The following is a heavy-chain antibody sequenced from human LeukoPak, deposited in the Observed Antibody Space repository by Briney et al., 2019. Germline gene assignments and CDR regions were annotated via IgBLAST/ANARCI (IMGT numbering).Heavy chain of an antibody. CDR2: ISGSGGST. CDR1: GFTFSSYA. D-gene: IGHD3-22*01. V-gene: IGHV3-23*01. CDR3: AKDPGTTMIVVVSYFDY. Sequence: GGSLRLSCAASGFTFSSYAMSWVRQAPGKGLEWVSAISGSGGSTYYADSVKGRFTISRDNSKNTLYLQMNSLRAEDTAVYYCAKDPGTTMIVVVSYFDYWGQGTLVTVSS. J-gene: IGHJ4*02.